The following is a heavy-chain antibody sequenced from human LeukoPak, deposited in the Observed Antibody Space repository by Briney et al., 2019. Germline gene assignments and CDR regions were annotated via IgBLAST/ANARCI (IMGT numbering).Heavy chain of an antibody. CDR3: AKEMSYARIVGATPFDY. CDR2: ISAYNGNT. V-gene: IGHV1-18*01. D-gene: IGHD1-26*01. CDR1: GYTFTSYG. J-gene: IGHJ4*02. Sequence: ASVKVSCKASGYTFTSYGFSWVRQAPGQGLEWMGWISAYNGNTNYAQKLQGRVTMTTDTSTSTAYMELRSLRSDDTAVYYCAKEMSYARIVGATPFDYWGQGTLVTVSS.